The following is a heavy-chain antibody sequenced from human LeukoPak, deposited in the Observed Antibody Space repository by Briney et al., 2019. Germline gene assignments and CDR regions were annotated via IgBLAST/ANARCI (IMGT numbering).Heavy chain of an antibody. Sequence: GGSLRLSCAASGFTFSHFAMTWVRQAPGKGLEWVSAISGSGGSTYYADSVKGRFTISRDNSKNTLYLQMNSLRAEDTAVYYCAKDRTMGRYWGQGTLVTVSS. CDR1: GFTFSHFA. CDR3: AKDRTMGRY. D-gene: IGHD3-3*01. J-gene: IGHJ4*02. CDR2: ISGSGGST. V-gene: IGHV3-23*01.